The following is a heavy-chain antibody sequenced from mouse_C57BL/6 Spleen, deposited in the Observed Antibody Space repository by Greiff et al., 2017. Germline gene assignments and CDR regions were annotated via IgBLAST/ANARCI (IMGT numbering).Heavy chain of an antibody. D-gene: IGHD2-4*01. J-gene: IGHJ3*01. Sequence: QVQLQQPGAELVKPGASVKLSCKASGYTFTSYWMHWVKQRPGQGLEWIGMIHPNSGSTNYNEKFTSKATLTVDKSSSTAYMRLSSLTSEASAVYYRARGKDDYSAYWGQGTLVTVSA. CDR1: GYTFTSYW. V-gene: IGHV1-64*01. CDR2: IHPNSGST. CDR3: ARGKDDYSAY.